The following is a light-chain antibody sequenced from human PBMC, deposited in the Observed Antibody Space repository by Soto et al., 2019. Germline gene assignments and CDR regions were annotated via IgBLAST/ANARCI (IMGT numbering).Light chain of an antibody. CDR3: GTWDSRLSARLDV. J-gene: IGLJ1*01. CDR2: DNN. Sequence: SVLTQPPSVSAAPGQKVTISCSGSSSNIGNNYVSWYQQLPGTAPKLLIYDNNKRPSGIPDRFSGSKSGTSATLGITGLQTGDEADYYCGTWDSRLSARLDVFATVSKVTVL. CDR1: SSNIGNNY. V-gene: IGLV1-51*01.